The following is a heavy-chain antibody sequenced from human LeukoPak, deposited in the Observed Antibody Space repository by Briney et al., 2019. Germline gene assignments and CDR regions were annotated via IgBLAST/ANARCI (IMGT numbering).Heavy chain of an antibody. CDR1: GFTFSLYR. J-gene: IGHJ4*02. Sequence: GGSLTLSCAASGFTFSLYRMHCLRQAPGKGLEGVSSISSSSCYIYYADSVKDRFTNSRDNAKNSLCLQMNSLRAGDTAVYYCARDIRSDYPFDYWGQGTLVTVSS. CDR3: ARDIRSDYPFDY. V-gene: IGHV3-21*01. CDR2: ISSSSCYI. D-gene: IGHD4-17*01.